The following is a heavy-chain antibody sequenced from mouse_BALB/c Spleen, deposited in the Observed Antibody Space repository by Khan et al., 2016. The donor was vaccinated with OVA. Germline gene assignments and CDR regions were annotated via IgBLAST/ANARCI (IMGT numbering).Heavy chain of an antibody. Sequence: VQLQESGPGLVAPSQSLSITCTISGFSLTNYGVHWVRQPPGKGPEWLVVIWSDGSTTYNSALKSRLSISKDNSKSQVFLKMNSLQTDDTAMYYCARQPYYHYYLMDYWGQGTSVTVSS. CDR1: GFSLTNYG. V-gene: IGHV2-6-1*01. J-gene: IGHJ4*01. D-gene: IGHD2-10*01. CDR3: ARQPYYHYYLMDY. CDR2: IWSDGST.